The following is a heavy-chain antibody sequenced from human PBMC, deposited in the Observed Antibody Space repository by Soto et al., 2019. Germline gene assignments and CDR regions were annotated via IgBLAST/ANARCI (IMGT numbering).Heavy chain of an antibody. Sequence: SETLSLTCTVSGGSISSGGYYWSWIRQHPGKGLEWIGYIYYSGSTYYNPSLKSRVTISVDTSKNQFSLKLSSVTAADTAVYYCARISIDPIYYYYGMDVWGQGTTVTVSS. D-gene: IGHD3-16*02. V-gene: IGHV4-31*03. CDR3: ARISIDPIYYYYGMDV. CDR2: IYYSGST. J-gene: IGHJ6*02. CDR1: GGSISSGGYY.